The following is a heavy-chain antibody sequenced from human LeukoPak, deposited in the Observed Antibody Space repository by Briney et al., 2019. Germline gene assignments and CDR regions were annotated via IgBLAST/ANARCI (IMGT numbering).Heavy chain of an antibody. CDR3: AKDIFPGGYDAFDI. J-gene: IGHJ3*02. CDR2: ISGSGGST. D-gene: IGHD3-16*01. CDR1: GFTFSSYA. Sequence: GGSLRLSCAASGFTFSSYAMSWVRQAPGKGLEWVSAISGSGGSTYYADSVKGRFTISRDNAKNSLYLQMNSLRAEDTALYYCAKDIFPGGYDAFDIWGQGTMVTVSS. V-gene: IGHV3-23*01.